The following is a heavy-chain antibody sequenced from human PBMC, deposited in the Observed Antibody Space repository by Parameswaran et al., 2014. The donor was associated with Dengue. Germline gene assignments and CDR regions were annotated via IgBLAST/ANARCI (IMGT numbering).Heavy chain of an antibody. CDR2: IYYSGST. V-gene: IGHV4-59*01. D-gene: IGHD3-22*01. CDR3: ARGGDSSAYYSGY. Sequence: VRQAPGKGLEWIGYIYYSGSTNYNPSLKSRVTISVDTSKNQFSLKLSSVTAAYTAVYYCARGGDSSAYYSGYWGQGTLVTVSS. J-gene: IGHJ4*02.